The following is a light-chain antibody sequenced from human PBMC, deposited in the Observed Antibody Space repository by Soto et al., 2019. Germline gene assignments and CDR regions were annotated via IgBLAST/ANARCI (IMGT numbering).Light chain of an antibody. Sequence: QSVLTQPPSASGSPGQSVTISFTGTSSYVGGYNHVSWYQQNPGKAPKLMIYDVSKRPSGVPDRFSGSKSGNTASLTISGLQAEDEADYYCASYAGSNNSVFGTGTKVTVL. CDR3: ASYAGSNNSV. CDR2: DVS. J-gene: IGLJ1*01. V-gene: IGLV2-8*01. CDR1: SSYVGGYNH.